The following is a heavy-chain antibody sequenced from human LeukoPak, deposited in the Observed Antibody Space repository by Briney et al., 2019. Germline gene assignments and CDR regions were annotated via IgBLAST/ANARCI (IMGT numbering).Heavy chain of an antibody. CDR2: DSYSGTP. Sequence: NPSDTLSLTCTVSGYSINNYYWSWIRQPSGKGLECIGYDSYSGTPDYNPPLKGRVTISLDTSRNQFSLQLSSVTAADTAQYYCARQKWDRLTYYYYGMDVWGQGTTVTVSS. CDR1: GYSINNYY. J-gene: IGHJ6*02. V-gene: IGHV4-59*08. D-gene: IGHD1-26*01. CDR3: ARQKWDRLTYYYYGMDV.